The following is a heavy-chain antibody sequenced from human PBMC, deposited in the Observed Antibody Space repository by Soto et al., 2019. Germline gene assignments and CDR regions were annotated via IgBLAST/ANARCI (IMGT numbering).Heavy chain of an antibody. J-gene: IGHJ4*02. V-gene: IGHV1-8*01. CDR3: ARGPTWAGNVDY. CDR1: GYTFTSYD. D-gene: IGHD1-1*01. Sequence: QVQLVQSGAEVKKPGASVKVSCKASGYTFTSYDINWVRQATGQGLEWMGWMNPNSGNTGYAQKFQGRVTMTRNTSISTAYMELSSLISEDTAVDYCARGPTWAGNVDYWGQGTLVTVSS. CDR2: MNPNSGNT.